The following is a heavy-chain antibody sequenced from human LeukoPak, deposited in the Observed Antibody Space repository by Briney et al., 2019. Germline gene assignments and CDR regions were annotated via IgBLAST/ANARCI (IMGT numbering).Heavy chain of an antibody. CDR2: TYYRSKWHN. V-gene: IGHV6-1*01. CDR3: ADTVAGTLGNV. CDR1: RDSVSSNSGA. Sequence: SQTLSLTCAISRDSVSSNSGAWNWIRQSPSRGLEWLGRTYYRSKWHNDYAVSVKSRITINPDTSKNQFSLQLNSVTPEDTAVYYCADTVAGTLGNVWGQGTLVTVSS. D-gene: IGHD6-19*01. J-gene: IGHJ4*02.